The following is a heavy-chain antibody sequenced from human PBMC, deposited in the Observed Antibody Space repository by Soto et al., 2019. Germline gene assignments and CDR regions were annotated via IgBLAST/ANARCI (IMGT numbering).Heavy chain of an antibody. D-gene: IGHD3-22*01. V-gene: IGHV3-23*01. CDR2: ISGSDDST. CDR1: GFTFSSYA. Sequence: PGGSLRLSCAASGFTFSSYAMSWVRQAPGKGLEWVSVISGSDDSTYYADSVKGRFTISRDNSKNTLYLQMNSLRAEDTAVYYCARDYYDSSGYLAPLDYWGQGTLVTVSS. J-gene: IGHJ4*02. CDR3: ARDYYDSSGYLAPLDY.